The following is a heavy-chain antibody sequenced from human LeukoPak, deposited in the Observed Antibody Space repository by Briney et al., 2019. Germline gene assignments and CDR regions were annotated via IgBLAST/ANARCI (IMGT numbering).Heavy chain of an antibody. Sequence: QPGGSLRLSCAASGFTFSSYAMSWVRQAPGKGPEWVSAISGSGGSTNYADSVKGRFTISRDNSKNTLYLQMNSLRAEDTAVYYCANTGGIAAASPWGQGTLVIVSS. V-gene: IGHV3-23*01. CDR3: ANTGGIAAASP. CDR2: ISGSGGST. CDR1: GFTFSSYA. D-gene: IGHD6-13*01. J-gene: IGHJ5*02.